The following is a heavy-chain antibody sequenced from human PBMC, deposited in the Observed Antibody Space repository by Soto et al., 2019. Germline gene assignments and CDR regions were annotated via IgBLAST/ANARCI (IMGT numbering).Heavy chain of an antibody. V-gene: IGHV4-31*03. J-gene: IGHJ4*02. Sequence: QVQLQESGPGLVKPSQTLSLTCTVSGGSISSGGYYWSWIRQHPGKGLEWIGYIYYSGSTYYNPSLMSRVTISVDTSKNQFSLKLSSVTAADTAVYYCARGGDGYNHPCDYWGQGTLVTVSS. CDR3: ARGGDGYNHPCDY. D-gene: IGHD5-12*01. CDR1: GGSISSGGYY. CDR2: IYYSGST.